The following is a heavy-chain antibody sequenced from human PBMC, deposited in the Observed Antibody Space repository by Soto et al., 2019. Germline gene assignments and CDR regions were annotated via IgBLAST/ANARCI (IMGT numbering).Heavy chain of an antibody. CDR1: GGVFSSFA. J-gene: IGHJ4*02. Sequence: ASVKVSCTASGGVFSSFAITWFRQAPGQGLEWMGGIVPVFGSTNYAQKFQARVTLTADESSSTAYMELSSLRSDDTAVYYCAGVDSAMITLNYWGQGAQVTV. V-gene: IGHV1-69*13. D-gene: IGHD3-16*01. CDR3: AGVDSAMITLNY. CDR2: IVPVFGST.